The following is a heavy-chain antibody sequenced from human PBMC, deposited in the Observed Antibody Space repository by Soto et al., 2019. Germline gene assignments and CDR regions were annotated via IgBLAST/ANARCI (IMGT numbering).Heavy chain of an antibody. J-gene: IGHJ6*02. CDR2: ISAYNGNT. CDR1: GYTFTSYG. Sequence: ASVKVSCKASGYTFTSYGISWVRQAPGQGLEWMGWISAYNGNTNYAQKFQGWVTMTRDTSISTAYMELSRLRSDDTAVYYCARGPELRYFDWSVSYYGMDVWGQGTTVTVSS. V-gene: IGHV1-18*04. CDR3: ARGPELRYFDWSVSYYGMDV. D-gene: IGHD3-9*01.